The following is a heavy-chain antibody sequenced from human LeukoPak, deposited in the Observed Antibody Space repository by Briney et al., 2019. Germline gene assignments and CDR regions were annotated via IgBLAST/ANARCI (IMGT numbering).Heavy chain of an antibody. CDR3: ARDRFWSGYYGFTDYYYGMDV. Sequence: SETLSLTCTVSGGSISSSSYYWGWIRQPPGKGLERIGSIYYSGSTYYNPSLKSRVTISVDTSKNQFSLKLSSVTAADTAVYYCARDRFWSGYYGFTDYYYGMDVWGQGTTVTVSS. V-gene: IGHV4-39*01. CDR2: IYYSGST. CDR1: GGSISSSSYY. J-gene: IGHJ6*02. D-gene: IGHD3-3*01.